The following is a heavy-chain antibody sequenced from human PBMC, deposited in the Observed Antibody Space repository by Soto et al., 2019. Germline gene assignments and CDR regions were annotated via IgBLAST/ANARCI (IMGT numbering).Heavy chain of an antibody. CDR2: ISGSGGST. CDR1: GFTFSSYA. Sequence: GGSLRLSCAASGFTFSSYAMSWVRQAPGKGLEWVSAISGSGGSTYDADSVKGRFTISRDNSKNTLYLQMNSLRAEDTAVYYCAKGPRIAVAGTAVDYWGQGTLVTVSS. V-gene: IGHV3-23*01. CDR3: AKGPRIAVAGTAVDY. D-gene: IGHD6-19*01. J-gene: IGHJ4*02.